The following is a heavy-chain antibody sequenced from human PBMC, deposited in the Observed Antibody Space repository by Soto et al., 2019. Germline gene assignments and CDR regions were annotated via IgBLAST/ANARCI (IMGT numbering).Heavy chain of an antibody. CDR3: ATHYPLLTLVFFHY. V-gene: IGHV4-39*01. D-gene: IGHD6-6*01. Sequence: QLLESGPGLVKPSETLSLTCTVSGGSISSSSYYWGWIRQPPGKGLEWIGSIYYSGSTYYNPSLKSRVTISVDTSKNQFSLKLTSVTAPHTAFYSWATHYPLLTLVFFHYWGQETLVTFSS. CDR2: IYYSGST. J-gene: IGHJ4*02. CDR1: GGSISSSSYY.